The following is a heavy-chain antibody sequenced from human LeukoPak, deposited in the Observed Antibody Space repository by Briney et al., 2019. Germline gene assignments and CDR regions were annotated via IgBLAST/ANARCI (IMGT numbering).Heavy chain of an antibody. CDR1: GYTFTSYD. V-gene: IGHV1-8*01. Sequence: ASVKVSCKASGYTFTSYDINWVRHATGQWLEWMGWMSPNSGDTGYAQKFQGRVTMTRDTSISTAYMELTSLRSEDTAIYYCARGPPNWGFDFWGQGALVTVSS. CDR2: MSPNSGDT. J-gene: IGHJ4*02. D-gene: IGHD7-27*01. CDR3: ARGPPNWGFDF.